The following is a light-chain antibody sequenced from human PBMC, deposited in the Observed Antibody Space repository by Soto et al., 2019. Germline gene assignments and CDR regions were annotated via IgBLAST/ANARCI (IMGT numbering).Light chain of an antibody. J-gene: IGLJ2*01. CDR3: ATWDDSLNVVL. CDR2: YHN. CDR1: SSNIGSNT. Sequence: QSVLTQPPSASGTPGQRVTISCSGSSSNIGSNTVSWYQHLPGTAPKLLIYYHNQRPSGVPDRFSGSKSGTSASPAISGLQSEDEANYYCATWDDSLNVVLFGGGTQLTVL. V-gene: IGLV1-44*01.